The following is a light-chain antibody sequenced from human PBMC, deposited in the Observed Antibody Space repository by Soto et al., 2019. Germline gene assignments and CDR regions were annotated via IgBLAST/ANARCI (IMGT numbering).Light chain of an antibody. V-gene: IGLV2-14*01. Sequence: HSALSQPASVSGSPGQSITISCTGTSSDVGGFEYVSWYQHQPGKAPKLIIYDVTKRPSGVSNRFSGSKSGNTASLTISGIQAEDEGDYYCGSITRSSTSVFGSGTKGTVL. J-gene: IGLJ1*01. CDR3: GSITRSSTSV. CDR2: DVT. CDR1: SSDVGGFEY.